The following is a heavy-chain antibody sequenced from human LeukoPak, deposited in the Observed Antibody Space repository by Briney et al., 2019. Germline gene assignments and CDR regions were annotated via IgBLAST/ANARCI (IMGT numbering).Heavy chain of an antibody. V-gene: IGHV4-34*01. D-gene: IGHD6-13*01. Sequence: PSETLSLTCVLYGGSSSGYYRSWIRQPPGKGLEWIGEINHSRSTNYNPSLKSRVTISVDTSKNQFSLKLSSVTAADTAVYYCASSSSWDYYYYYMDVWGKGTTVTVSS. CDR3: ASSSSWDYYYYYMDV. J-gene: IGHJ6*03. CDR1: GGSSSGYY. CDR2: INHSRST.